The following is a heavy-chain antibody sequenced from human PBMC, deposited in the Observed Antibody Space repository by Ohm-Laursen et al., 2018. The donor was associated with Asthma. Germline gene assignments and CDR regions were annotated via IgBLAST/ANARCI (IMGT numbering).Heavy chain of an antibody. CDR2: IWYDGSNK. J-gene: IGHJ6*02. Sequence: SLRLSCAASGFTFSSYGMHWVRQAPGKGLEWVAVIWYDGSNKYYADSVKGRFTISRDNSKNTLYLQMNSLRAGDTAVYYCARDGDPLTAYYYGMDVWGQGTTVIVSS. V-gene: IGHV3-33*01. CDR3: ARDGDPLTAYYYGMDV. CDR1: GFTFSSYG. D-gene: IGHD5-18*01.